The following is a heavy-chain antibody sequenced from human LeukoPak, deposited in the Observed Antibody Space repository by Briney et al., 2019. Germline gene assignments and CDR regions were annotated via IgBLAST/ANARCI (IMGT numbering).Heavy chain of an antibody. Sequence: GGSLRLSCAASGFTFSSYAMSWVRQAPGKGLEWVSAISGSVGSTYYADSVKGRFTISRDNSKNTLYLQMNSLRAEDTAVYYCAKSGAYYYDSSGYYHVPDYWGQGTLVTVSS. CDR3: AKSGAYYYDSSGYYHVPDY. CDR1: GFTFSSYA. V-gene: IGHV3-23*01. J-gene: IGHJ4*02. CDR2: ISGSVGST. D-gene: IGHD3-22*01.